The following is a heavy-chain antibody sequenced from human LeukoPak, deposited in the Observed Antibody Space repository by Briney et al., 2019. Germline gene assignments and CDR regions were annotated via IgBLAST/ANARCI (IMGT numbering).Heavy chain of an antibody. CDR3: ARAVRVKFDY. D-gene: IGHD3-10*01. CDR1: GASISNFY. CDR2: VYYSGTT. J-gene: IGHJ4*02. V-gene: IGHV4-59*01. Sequence: SETLSLTCTVSGASISNFYWSWIRQPPGKGLEWIGEVYYSGTTNYNPSLKSRGTISADTSKYHFSLKLSSVTAADTAVYYCARAVRVKFDYWGQGLLVTVSS.